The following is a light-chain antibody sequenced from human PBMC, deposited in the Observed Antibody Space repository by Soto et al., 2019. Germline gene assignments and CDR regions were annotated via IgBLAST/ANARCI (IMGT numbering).Light chain of an antibody. CDR3: SSFAGSNYV. J-gene: IGLJ1*01. V-gene: IGLV2-14*03. CDR2: DVS. Sequence: QSVLTQPASVSGSPGQSITISCTGTISDVGGNKFVSWYQQYPGKAPKLMLCDVSNRPSGVSNRFSGSKSGNTASLTISGLQAEDEADYYCSSFAGSNYVFGTGTQLTVL. CDR1: ISDVGGNKF.